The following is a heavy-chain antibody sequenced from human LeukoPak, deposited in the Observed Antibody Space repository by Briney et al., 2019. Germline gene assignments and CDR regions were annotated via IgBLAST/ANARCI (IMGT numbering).Heavy chain of an antibody. D-gene: IGHD1-26*01. V-gene: IGHV3-23*01. CDR3: AAYSGSLYYFDY. CDR2: ISGSGGST. J-gene: IGHJ4*02. CDR1: GFTFSSYW. Sequence: PGGSLRLSCAASGFTFSSYWMSWVRQAPGKGLEWVSAISGSGGSTYYADSVKGRFTISRDNSKNTLYLQMNSLRAEDTAVYYCAAYSGSLYYFDYWGQGTLVTVSS.